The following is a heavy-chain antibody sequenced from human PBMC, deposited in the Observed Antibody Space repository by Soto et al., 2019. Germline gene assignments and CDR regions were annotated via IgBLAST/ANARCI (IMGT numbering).Heavy chain of an antibody. Sequence: PGGSLRLSCAASGFTFSSYWMSWVRQAPGKGLERVANIKQDGSEKYYVDYVKGRFTISRDNAKNSLYLQMNSLRAEDTVFFYCVRFKGFLEWLSATPFDYWGQGTLVTVSS. CDR1: GFTFSSYW. CDR3: VRFKGFLEWLSATPFDY. V-gene: IGHV3-7*01. D-gene: IGHD3-3*01. CDR2: IKQDGSEK. J-gene: IGHJ4*02.